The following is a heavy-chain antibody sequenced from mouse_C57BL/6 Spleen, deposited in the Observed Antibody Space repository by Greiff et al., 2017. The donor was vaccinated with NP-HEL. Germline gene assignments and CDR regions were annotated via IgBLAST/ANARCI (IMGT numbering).Heavy chain of an antibody. J-gene: IGHJ4*01. V-gene: IGHV2-4*01. CDR3: ANAATVVAKDAMDY. D-gene: IGHD1-1*01. CDR2: IWSGGST. CDR1: GFSLTSYG. Sequence: QVQLQQSGPGLVQPSQSLSITCTVSGFSLTSYGVHWVRQPPGKGLEWLGVIWSGGSTDYNAAFISRLSISKDNSKSQVFFKMNSLQADNTAIYYCANAATVVAKDAMDYWGQGTSVTVSS.